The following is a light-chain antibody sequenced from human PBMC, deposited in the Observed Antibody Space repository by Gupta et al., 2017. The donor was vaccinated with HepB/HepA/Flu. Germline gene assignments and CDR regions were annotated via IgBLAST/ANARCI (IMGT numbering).Light chain of an antibody. V-gene: IGKV4-1*01. CDR3: HQDDSTPWT. J-gene: IGKJ1*01. CDR1: QSLMYSSKSKNY. CDR2: WAS. Sequence: DIVITQSPDSLTVPLGERATINCKSSQSLMYSSKSKNYLAWYQQKSGQPPKLLIYWASTRESGVPDRFSGSGSVTDFTLTISSLQAEDVAVYFCHQDDSTPWTFGQGTKVEIK.